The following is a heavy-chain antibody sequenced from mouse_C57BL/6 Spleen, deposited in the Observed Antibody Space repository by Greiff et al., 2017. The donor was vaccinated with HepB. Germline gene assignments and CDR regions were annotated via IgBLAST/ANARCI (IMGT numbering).Heavy chain of an antibody. CDR2: IYPRDGST. CDR3: ANYYGSSWGYFDY. Sequence: QVQLQQSGPELVKPGASVKLSCKASGYTFTSYDINWVKQRPGQGLEWIGWIYPRDGSTKYNEKFKGKATLTVDTSSSTAYMELHSLTSEDSAVYFCANYYGSSWGYFDYWGQGTTLTVSS. CDR1: GYTFTSYD. D-gene: IGHD1-1*01. V-gene: IGHV1-85*01. J-gene: IGHJ2*01.